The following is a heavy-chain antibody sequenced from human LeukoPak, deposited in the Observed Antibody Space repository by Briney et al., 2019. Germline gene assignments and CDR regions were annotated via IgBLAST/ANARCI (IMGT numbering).Heavy chain of an antibody. CDR1: GFTFSSYS. Sequence: GGSLRLSCAASGFTFSSYSMNWVRQAPGKGLEWVSSISSSSSYIYYADSVKGRFTISRDNAKNSLYLQMNSLRAEDTAVYYCARAGYSSSWTYYYYYYMDVWGKGTTVTVSS. CDR3: ARAGYSSSWTYYYYYYMDV. J-gene: IGHJ6*03. CDR2: ISSSSSYI. V-gene: IGHV3-21*01. D-gene: IGHD6-13*01.